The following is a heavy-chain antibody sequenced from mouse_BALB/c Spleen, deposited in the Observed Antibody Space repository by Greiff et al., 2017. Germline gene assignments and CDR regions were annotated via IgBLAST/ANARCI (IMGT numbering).Heavy chain of an antibody. J-gene: IGHJ2*01. CDR2: INPSNGRT. CDR3: ARWRSFDY. Sequence: QVQLQQPGAELVKPGASVKLSCKASGYTFTSYWMHWVKQRPGQGLEWIGEINPSNGRTNYNEKFKSKATLTVDKSSSTAYMQLSSLTSEDSAVYYCARWRSFDYWGQGTTLTVSS. CDR1: GYTFTSYW. V-gene: IGHV1S81*02.